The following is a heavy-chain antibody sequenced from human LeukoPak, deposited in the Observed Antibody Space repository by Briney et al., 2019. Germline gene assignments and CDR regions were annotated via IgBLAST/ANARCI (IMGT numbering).Heavy chain of an antibody. Sequence: GGSLRLSCAASGFTFSTYWMSWVRQAPGKGLEWVANIKRDGSEKYYVDYLKGRFAISKANAKHSLYLQMNSLRAEDTAVYYCARRWLESHFDYWGQGTLVTVSS. CDR1: GFTFSTYW. D-gene: IGHD5-24*01. V-gene: IGHV3-7*04. CDR3: ARRWLESHFDY. CDR2: IKRDGSEK. J-gene: IGHJ4*02.